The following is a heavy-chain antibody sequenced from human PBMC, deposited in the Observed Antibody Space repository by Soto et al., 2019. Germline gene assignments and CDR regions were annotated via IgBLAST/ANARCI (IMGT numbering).Heavy chain of an antibody. D-gene: IGHD4-4*01. V-gene: IGHV3-30*18. Sequence: GGSLRLSCAASGFTFSSYGMHWVRQAPGKGLEWVAVISYDGSNKYYADSVKGRFTISRDNSKNTLYLQMNSLRAEDTAVYYCAKDVPPYSSYYYYYMDVWGKGTTVTVSS. J-gene: IGHJ6*03. CDR3: AKDVPPYSSYYYYYMDV. CDR2: ISYDGSNK. CDR1: GFTFSSYG.